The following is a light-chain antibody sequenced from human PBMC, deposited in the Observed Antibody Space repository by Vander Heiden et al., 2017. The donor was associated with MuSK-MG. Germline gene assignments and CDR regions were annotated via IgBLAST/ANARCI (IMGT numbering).Light chain of an antibody. J-gene: IGKJ3*01. CDR2: GAS. Sequence: SCSASQSVSSSYLAWYQQKPGQAPRLLIYGASSRATGIPDRFSGSGSGTDFTLTISRLEPEDFAVYYCQQYGSSPFTFGPGTKVDIK. CDR3: QQYGSSPFT. CDR1: QSVSSSY. V-gene: IGKV3-20*01.